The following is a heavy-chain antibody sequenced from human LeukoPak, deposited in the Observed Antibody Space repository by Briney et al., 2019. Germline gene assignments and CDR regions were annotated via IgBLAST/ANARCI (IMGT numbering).Heavy chain of an antibody. Sequence: SVKVACKAYGGTCSSYAISWVRQAPGQGLEWMGGIIPIFGTANYAQKFEGRVTITADKSTSTAYMELSSLRSEDTAVYYCASYGPGYFDYWGQGTLVTVSS. CDR1: GGTCSSYA. CDR2: IIPIFGTA. V-gene: IGHV1-69*06. J-gene: IGHJ4*02. D-gene: IGHD3-10*01. CDR3: ASYGPGYFDY.